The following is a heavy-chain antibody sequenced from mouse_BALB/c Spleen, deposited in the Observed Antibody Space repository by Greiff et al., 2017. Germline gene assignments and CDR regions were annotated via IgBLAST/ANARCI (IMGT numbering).Heavy chain of an antibody. CDR3: ARNYGSDY. D-gene: IGHD1-1*01. CDR1: GYTFTDYY. V-gene: IGHV1-77*01. CDR2: IYPGSGNT. Sequence: QVQLQQSGAELARPGASVKLSCKASGYTFTDYYINWVKQRTGQGLEWIGEIYPGSGNTYYNEKFKGKATLTADKSSSTAYMQLSSLTSEDSAAYFCARNYGSDYWGQGTTLTVSS. J-gene: IGHJ2*01.